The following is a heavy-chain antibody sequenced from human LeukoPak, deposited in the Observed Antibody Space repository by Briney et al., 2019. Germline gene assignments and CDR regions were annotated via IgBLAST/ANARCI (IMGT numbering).Heavy chain of an antibody. CDR1: GFTFSSYE. D-gene: IGHD3-22*01. CDR3: ARDFGPNYYDSSGYYID. CDR2: ISSSGSTI. Sequence: PGGSLRLSCAASGFTFSSYEMNWVRQAPGKGLEWVSYISSSGSTIYYADSVKGRFTISRDNAKNSRYLQMNSLRAEDTAVYYCARDFGPNYYDSSGYYIDWGQGTLVTVSS. V-gene: IGHV3-48*03. J-gene: IGHJ4*02.